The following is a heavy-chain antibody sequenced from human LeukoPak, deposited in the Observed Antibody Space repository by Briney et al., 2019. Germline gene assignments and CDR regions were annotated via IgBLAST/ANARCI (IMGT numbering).Heavy chain of an antibody. D-gene: IGHD6-6*01. J-gene: IGHJ4*02. CDR3: AKDRLGSSFSFDY. CDR1: GFTFSSYG. CDR2: IRYDGSNK. Sequence: GGSLRLSCAASGFTFSSYGMHWVRQAPGKGLEWVAFIRYDGSNKYYADSVKGRFTISRDNSKNTLCLQMNSLRAEDTAVYYCAKDRLGSSFSFDYWGQGTLVTVSS. V-gene: IGHV3-30*02.